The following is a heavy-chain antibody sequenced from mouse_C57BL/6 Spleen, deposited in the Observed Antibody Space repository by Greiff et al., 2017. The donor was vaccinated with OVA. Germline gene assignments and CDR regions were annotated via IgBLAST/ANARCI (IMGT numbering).Heavy chain of an antibody. Sequence: VQLQQSGPELVKPGASVKISCKASGYAFSSSWMNWVKQRPGKGLEWIGRIYPGDGDTNYNGKFKGKATLTADKSSSTAYMQLSSLTSEDSAVYFCARGFGYDYGLDYWGQGTTLTVSA. CDR2: IYPGDGDT. CDR1: GYAFSSSW. D-gene: IGHD2-4*01. V-gene: IGHV1-82*01. CDR3: ARGFGYDYGLDY. J-gene: IGHJ2*01.